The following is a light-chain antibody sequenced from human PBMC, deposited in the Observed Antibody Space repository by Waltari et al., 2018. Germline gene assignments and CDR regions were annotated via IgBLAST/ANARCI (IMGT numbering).Light chain of an antibody. J-gene: IGLJ2*01. CDR1: SSDVGGYNY. CDR3: SSYTSSNTVV. V-gene: IGLV2-14*01. CDR2: EVS. Sequence: QSALTQPASVSGSPRQSITISCTGTSSDVGGYNYASWYQQHPGKAPKLMIYEVSNRPSGVSNRFAGSKSGNTASLTISGLQTEDEADYYCSSYTSSNTVVFGGGTKLTVL.